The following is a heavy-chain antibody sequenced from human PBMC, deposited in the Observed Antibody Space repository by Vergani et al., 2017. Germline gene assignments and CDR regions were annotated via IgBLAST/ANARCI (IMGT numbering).Heavy chain of an antibody. J-gene: IGHJ4*02. D-gene: IGHD6-6*01. CDR1: GFSLSSYS. CDR2: ISSSGTNI. Sequence: EVHLVESGGGLVKPGGSLKLSCAASGFSLSSYSMNWVRQAPGKGLEWVSSISSSGTNIFYADSVKGRFTISKDDDKSSLYLQMNSLRLEDTAQYYCARMDTEQLVDSYHPEFDYWGQGALVGVSS. CDR3: ARMDTEQLVDSYHPEFDY. V-gene: IGHV3-21*01.